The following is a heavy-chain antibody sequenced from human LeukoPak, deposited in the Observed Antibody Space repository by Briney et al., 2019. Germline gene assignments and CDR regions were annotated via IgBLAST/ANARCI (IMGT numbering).Heavy chain of an antibody. D-gene: IGHD2-2*01. Sequence: GGSLRLSCAASGFTFSSYAMHWVRQAPGKGLEWVAVISYDGSNKYYADSVKGRFTISRDNSKNTLYLQMNSLRAEDTAVYYCARDKDIVVVPAAHWDYWGQGTLVTVSS. CDR3: ARDKDIVVVPAAHWDY. V-gene: IGHV3-30-3*01. J-gene: IGHJ4*02. CDR2: ISYDGSNK. CDR1: GFTFSSYA.